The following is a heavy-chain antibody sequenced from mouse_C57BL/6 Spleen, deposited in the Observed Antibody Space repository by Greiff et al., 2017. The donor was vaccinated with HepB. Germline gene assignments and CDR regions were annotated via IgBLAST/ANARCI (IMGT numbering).Heavy chain of an antibody. CDR2: IYPGDGDT. V-gene: IGHV1-82*01. CDR3: ARFYGKYDYAMDY. CDR1: GYAFSSSW. Sequence: VQLQQSGPELVKPGASVKISCKASGYAFSSSWMNWVKQRPGKGLEWIGRIYPGDGDTNYNGKCKGKATLTADKSSSTAYMQLISLTSEDYAVYFCARFYGKYDYAMDYWGQGTSVTVSS. D-gene: IGHD2-1*01. J-gene: IGHJ4*01.